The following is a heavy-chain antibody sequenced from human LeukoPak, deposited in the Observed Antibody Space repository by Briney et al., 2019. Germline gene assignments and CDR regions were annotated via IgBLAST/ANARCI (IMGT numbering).Heavy chain of an antibody. D-gene: IGHD5-18*01. CDR1: GFTFSTYV. V-gene: IGHV3-30*18. J-gene: IGHJ5*01. CDR2: ISYDGSNK. CDR3: TKGVYYVDTGTVDS. Sequence: GGSLRLSCAASGFTFSTYVMHWVRQAPGKGLEWVTVISYDGSNKYYADSVKGRFTISRDNSKNTLYLQMNSLRAEDTAVYYCTKGVYYVDTGTVDSWGQGTLVTVSS.